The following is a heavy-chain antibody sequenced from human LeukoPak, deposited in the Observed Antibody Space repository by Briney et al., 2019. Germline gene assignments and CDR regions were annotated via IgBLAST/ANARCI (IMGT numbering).Heavy chain of an antibody. CDR1: GFAFDDYA. J-gene: IGHJ4*02. V-gene: IGHV3-43*02. Sequence: PGGSLRLSCAASGFAFDDYAMHWVRQAPGTGLEWVSLISGDGGSTYYADSVKGRFTISRDNAKNSLYLQMNSLRAEDTAVYYCARVKYYGSGSHSFDYWGQGTLVTVSS. CDR3: ARVKYYGSGSHSFDY. D-gene: IGHD3-10*01. CDR2: ISGDGGST.